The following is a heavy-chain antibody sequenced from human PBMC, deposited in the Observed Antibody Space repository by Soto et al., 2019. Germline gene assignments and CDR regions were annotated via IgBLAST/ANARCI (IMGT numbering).Heavy chain of an antibody. D-gene: IGHD6-19*01. CDR1: GFTFSSYS. V-gene: IGHV3-21*01. J-gene: IGHJ4*02. CDR2: ISSSSSYI. CDR3: ARDAFYSSPPGDFDY. Sequence: EVQLVESGGGLVKPGGSLRLSCAASGFTFSSYSMNWVRQAPGKGLEWVSSISSSSSYIYYADSMKGRFTISRDNAKNSLYLQMNSLRAEDTAVYFCARDAFYSSPPGDFDYWGQGTLVTVSS.